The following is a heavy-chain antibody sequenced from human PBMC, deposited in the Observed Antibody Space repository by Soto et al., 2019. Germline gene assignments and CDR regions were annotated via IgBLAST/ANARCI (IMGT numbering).Heavy chain of an antibody. Sequence: QVQLLQSGAEVKKPGASVKVSCKASGYTFTGYYMHWVRQAPGQGLEWMGWINPNSGGTNYAQKFQGWVTMTRDTSISTAYMELSRLRSDDTAVYYCARGNIVVVPAATLIDYWGQGTLVTVSS. V-gene: IGHV1-2*04. CDR2: INPNSGGT. CDR1: GYTFTGYY. D-gene: IGHD2-2*01. CDR3: ARGNIVVVPAATLIDY. J-gene: IGHJ4*02.